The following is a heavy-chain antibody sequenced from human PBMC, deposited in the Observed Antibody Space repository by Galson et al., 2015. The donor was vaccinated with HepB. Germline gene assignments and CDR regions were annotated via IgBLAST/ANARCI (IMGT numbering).Heavy chain of an antibody. D-gene: IGHD2/OR15-2a*01. V-gene: IGHV4-30-4*01. Sequence: TLSLTCTVSGGSNSSGDYYWSWIRQPPGKGLEWIGYIYYSGSTYYNPSLKSRVTISVDTSKNQFSLKLSSVTAADTAVYYCARGGIVTAFDIWGQGTMVTVSS. CDR2: IYYSGST. CDR3: ARGGIVTAFDI. J-gene: IGHJ3*02. CDR1: GGSNSSGDYY.